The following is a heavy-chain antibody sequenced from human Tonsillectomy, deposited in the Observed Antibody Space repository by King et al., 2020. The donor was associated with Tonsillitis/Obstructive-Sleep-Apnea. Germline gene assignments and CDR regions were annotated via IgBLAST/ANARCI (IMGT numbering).Heavy chain of an antibody. D-gene: IGHD6-13*01. J-gene: IGHJ6*02. CDR3: ARESLAAAEGGMDV. CDR2: ISYDGSNK. CDR1: GFTFSSYA. V-gene: IGHV3-30*04. Sequence: VQLVESGGGVVQPGRSLRLSCAASGFTFSSYAMHWVRQAPGKGLEWGAVISYDGSNKHYADSVKGRFTISRDNSKNTLYLQMNSLRGEDTAVYYCARESLAAAEGGMDVWGQGTTVTVSS.